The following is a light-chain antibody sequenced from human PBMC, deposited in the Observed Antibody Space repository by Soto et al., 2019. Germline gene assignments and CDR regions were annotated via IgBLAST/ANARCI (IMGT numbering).Light chain of an antibody. CDR3: CSYADSNNV. J-gene: IGLJ1*01. Sequence: QSVLTHPPSASGSPGQSVTISCTGTSSDVGGYNYVSWYQQHPGKAPKLMIYEVSKRPSGVPDRFSGSKSGNTASLTVSGLQAEDEADYYCCSYADSNNVFGTGTKLTVL. V-gene: IGLV2-8*01. CDR2: EVS. CDR1: SSDVGGYNY.